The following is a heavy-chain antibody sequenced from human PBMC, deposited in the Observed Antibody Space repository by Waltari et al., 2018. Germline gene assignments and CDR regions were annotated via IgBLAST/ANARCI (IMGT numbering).Heavy chain of an antibody. J-gene: IGHJ4*02. Sequence: QVQLQESGPGLVKPSETLSLTCTVSGYSISRAYFWGWIRQPPGKGLDWIGSVHHSGSAYYNPSLQSRVTISVDTTRGQVSLKLSSVTAADTAVYYCAKSLYTGSVSYMLTDVWGLGTLVTVSS. CDR2: VHHSGSA. V-gene: IGHV4-38-2*02. CDR1: GYSISRAYF. CDR3: AKSLYTGSVSYMLTDV. D-gene: IGHD2-8*02.